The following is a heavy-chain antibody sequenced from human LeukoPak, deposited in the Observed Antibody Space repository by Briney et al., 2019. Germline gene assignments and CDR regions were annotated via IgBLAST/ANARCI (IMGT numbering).Heavy chain of an antibody. Sequence: GGSLRLSCAASGFTFNNYAMSWVRQAPGKGLEWVSAISASGGTTYYADSVKGRFTISRDNSGNTLFLQMNSLRAEDTAVYYCAKEPREYCSSTSCPNWFDSWGQGTLVTVSS. CDR3: AKEPREYCSSTSCPNWFDS. CDR2: ISASGGTT. D-gene: IGHD2-2*01. CDR1: GFTFNNYA. V-gene: IGHV3-23*01. J-gene: IGHJ5*01.